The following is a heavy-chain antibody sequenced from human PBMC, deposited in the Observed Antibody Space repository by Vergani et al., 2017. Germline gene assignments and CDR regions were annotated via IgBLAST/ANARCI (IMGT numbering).Heavy chain of an antibody. CDR3: AGISRSSVD. CDR1: AGSFSGYY. V-gene: IGHV4-34*01. Sequence: QVQLQQWGAGLLKPSETLSLTCAVYAGSFSGYYWSWIRQPPGKGLEWIGEINQSGSTNYNPSLKSRVTISADTSKNQFSLQLSSVTAADTAVYYCAGISRSSVDWGQGTLVTVSS. CDR2: INQSGST. D-gene: IGHD6-6*01. J-gene: IGHJ4*02.